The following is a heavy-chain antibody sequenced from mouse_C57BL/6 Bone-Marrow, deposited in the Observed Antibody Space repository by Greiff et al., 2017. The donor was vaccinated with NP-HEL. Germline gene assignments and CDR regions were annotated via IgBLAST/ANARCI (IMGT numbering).Heavy chain of an antibody. CDR3: ARGRDYDEGLDYAMDY. CDR1: GYTFTTYP. V-gene: IGHV1-47*01. J-gene: IGHJ4*01. D-gene: IGHD2-4*01. CDR2: FHPYNDDT. Sequence: QVQLQQSGAELVKPGASVKMSCKASGYTFTTYPIEWMKQNHGKSLEWIGNFHPYNDDTKYNEKFKGKATLTVEKSSSTVYLELSRLTSDDSAVYYCARGRDYDEGLDYAMDYWGQGTSVTVSS.